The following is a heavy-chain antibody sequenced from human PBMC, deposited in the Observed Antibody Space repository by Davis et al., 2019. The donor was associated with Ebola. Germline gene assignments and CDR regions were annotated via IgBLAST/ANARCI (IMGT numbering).Heavy chain of an antibody. J-gene: IGHJ6*03. CDR3: ARACYLCDYHMDV. V-gene: IGHV1-46*01. D-gene: IGHD2-8*01. CDR2: INPTGGST. Sequence: AASAKVSCKASAYTFTSYYMHWVRHAPGQRLEWMGIINPTGGSTSYAQKFQGRVTMTRDTSTSTVYMELSSLRSEDTAVYYCARACYLCDYHMDVWGKGTTVTVSS. CDR1: AYTFTSYY.